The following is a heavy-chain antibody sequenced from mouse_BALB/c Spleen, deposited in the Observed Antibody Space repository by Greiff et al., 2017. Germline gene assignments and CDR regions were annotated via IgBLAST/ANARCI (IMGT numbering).Heavy chain of an antibody. D-gene: IGHD2-4*01. CDR2: IDPANGNT. J-gene: IGHJ2*01. CDR3: ARSPYDYDGFDY. CDR1: GFNIKDTY. Sequence: VQLQQSGAELVKPGASVKLSCTASGFNIKDTYMHWVKQRPEQGLEWIGRIDPANGNTKYDPKFQGKATITADTSSNTAYLQLSSLTSEDTAVYYCARSPYDYDGFDYWGQGTTRTVSS. V-gene: IGHV14-3*02.